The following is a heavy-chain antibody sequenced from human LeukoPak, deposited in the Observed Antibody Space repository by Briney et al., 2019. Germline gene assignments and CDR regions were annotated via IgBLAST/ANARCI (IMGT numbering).Heavy chain of an antibody. CDR2: IWYNGSDK. CDR3: ARDPAYCGGDCYSVYQDAFDI. J-gene: IGHJ3*02. Sequence: GRSLRLSCAASGFTFSIYGMNWVRQAPGEGLEWVAVIWYNGSDKYYADSVKGRFTISRDNSKNTLYLQMNSLRAEDTAVYYCARDPAYCGGDCYSVYQDAFDIWGQGTRVTVSS. V-gene: IGHV3-33*01. CDR1: GFTFSIYG. D-gene: IGHD2-21*02.